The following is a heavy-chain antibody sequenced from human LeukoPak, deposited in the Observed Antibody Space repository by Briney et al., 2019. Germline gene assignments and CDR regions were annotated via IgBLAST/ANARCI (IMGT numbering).Heavy chain of an antibody. J-gene: IGHJ6*03. D-gene: IGHD2-2*01. Sequence: SETLSLTCTVSGGSISSYYWSWIRQPPGKGLEWIGYIYYSGSTNYNPSLKSRVTISVDTSKNQFSLKLSSVTAADTAVYYCARVSDCSSTSCSYRYFYHYYYYMDVWGKGTTVTVSS. CDR2: IYYSGST. V-gene: IGHV4-59*01. CDR3: ARVSDCSSTSCSYRYFYHYYYYMDV. CDR1: GGSISSYY.